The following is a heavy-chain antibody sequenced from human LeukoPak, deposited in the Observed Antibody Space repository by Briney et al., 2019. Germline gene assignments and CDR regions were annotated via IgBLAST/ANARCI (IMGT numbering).Heavy chain of an antibody. D-gene: IGHD5-18*01. V-gene: IGHV1-46*01. CDR2: INPSGGST. Sequence: ASVKVSCKASGYTFTTYYIHWVRQAPGQGLEWMGIINPSGGSTSYAQKLQGRVTMTRDTSTSTVYMELSSLRSEDTAMYYCAREGYSYGSVDYWGQGTLVTVSS. CDR1: GYTFTTYY. J-gene: IGHJ4*02. CDR3: AREGYSYGSVDY.